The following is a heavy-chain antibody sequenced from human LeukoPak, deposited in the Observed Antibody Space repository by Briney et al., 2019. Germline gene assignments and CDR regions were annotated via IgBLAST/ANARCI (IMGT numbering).Heavy chain of an antibody. J-gene: IGHJ4*02. CDR3: ARRMSETTVTETEIYYFDY. V-gene: IGHV4-34*01. D-gene: IGHD4-17*01. CDR2: INHSGST. Sequence: SETLSLTCAVYGGSFSGYYWSWIRQPPGKGLEWIGEINHSGSTNYNPSLKSRVTISVDTSKNQFSLKLSSVTAADTAVYYCARRMSETTVTETEIYYFDYWGQGTLVTVSS. CDR1: GGSFSGYY.